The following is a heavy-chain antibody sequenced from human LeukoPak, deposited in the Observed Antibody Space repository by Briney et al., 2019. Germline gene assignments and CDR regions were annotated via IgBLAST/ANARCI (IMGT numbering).Heavy chain of an antibody. CDR2: VYYSGST. D-gene: IGHD3-10*01. CDR3: ARLLYGSGSYSNIFDS. CDR1: GGSISSSSYY. V-gene: IGHV4-39*01. J-gene: IGHJ4*02. Sequence: PSETLSLTCTVSGGSISSSSYYWGWIRQPPGKGLEWIGNVYYSGSTYYNPSLKSRVTISVDTSKNQFSLKLSSVTAADTAVYYCARLLYGSGSYSNIFDSWGQGTLVTVSS.